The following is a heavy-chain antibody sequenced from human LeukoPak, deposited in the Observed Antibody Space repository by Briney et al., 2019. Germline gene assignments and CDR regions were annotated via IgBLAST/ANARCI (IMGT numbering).Heavy chain of an antibody. V-gene: IGHV4-34*01. D-gene: IGHD3-9*01. CDR3: ARGSGDDILTGYYFDS. CDR2: INHSRST. J-gene: IGHJ4*02. Sequence: KASETLSLTCAVYGGSFSGYYWSWIRQLPGKGLEWIGEINHSRSTNYNPSLKSRVTISVDTSKNQFSLKLSSVTAADTAVYYCARGSGDDILTGYYFDSWGQGTLVTVSS. CDR1: GGSFSGYY.